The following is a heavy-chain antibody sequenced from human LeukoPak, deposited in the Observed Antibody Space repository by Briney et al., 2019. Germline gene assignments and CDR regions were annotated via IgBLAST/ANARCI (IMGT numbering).Heavy chain of an antibody. Sequence: GGSLRLSCAASGFTFSSYWMSWVRQAPGKGLEWVANIKQDGSEKYYVDSVKGRLTISRDNAKNSLYLQMNSLRAEDTAVYYCASLAAADYFDYWGQGTLVTVSS. V-gene: IGHV3-7*03. CDR3: ASLAAADYFDY. CDR1: GFTFSSYW. J-gene: IGHJ4*02. CDR2: IKQDGSEK. D-gene: IGHD6-13*01.